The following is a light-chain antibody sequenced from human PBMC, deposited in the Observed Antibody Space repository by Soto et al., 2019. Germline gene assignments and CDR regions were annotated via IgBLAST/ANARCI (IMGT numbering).Light chain of an antibody. CDR2: GAS. J-gene: IGKJ2*01. CDR3: QQSYNAPRT. Sequence: DIQMAQSPSSLSASVGDTITITCRASRNINTYLNWYQQKPGKAPKLLIFGASSLQSGVPSRFSGSGSRTDFTLTINSLQPEDFATYYCQQSYNAPRTFGQGTKLEIE. V-gene: IGKV1-39*01. CDR1: RNINTY.